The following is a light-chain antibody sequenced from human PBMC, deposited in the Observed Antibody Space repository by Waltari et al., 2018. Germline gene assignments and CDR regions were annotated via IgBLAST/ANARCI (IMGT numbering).Light chain of an antibody. J-gene: IGLJ3*02. CDR3: SSYAGSDIWV. V-gene: IGLV2-8*01. Sequence: QSALTQPPSASGSPGQSVAISCNGTSSDVGGYNYVPWYQQHPVTAPKLMIYEVNKRPSGVPDRFSGSKSGNTASLTVSGLQAEDEADYYCSSYAGSDIWVFGGGTRLTVL. CDR2: EVN. CDR1: SSDVGGYNY.